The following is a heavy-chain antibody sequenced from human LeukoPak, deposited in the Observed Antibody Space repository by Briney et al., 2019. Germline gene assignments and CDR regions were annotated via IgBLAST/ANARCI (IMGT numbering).Heavy chain of an antibody. CDR1: GFTFGDYY. D-gene: IGHD6-19*01. Sequence: GGSLRLSCTASGFTFGDYYMTWIRQAPGKGLEWVSYISSRGDTIYYADSVKGRFTISRDNAKNSLYLQMNSLRAGDTAVYYCARDKYNSGAYGGFDHWGQGTLVTVSS. V-gene: IGHV3-11*04. CDR2: ISSRGDTI. J-gene: IGHJ4*02. CDR3: ARDKYNSGAYGGFDH.